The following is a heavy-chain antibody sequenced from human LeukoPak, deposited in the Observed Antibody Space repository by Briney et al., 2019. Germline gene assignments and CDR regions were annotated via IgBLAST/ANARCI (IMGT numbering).Heavy chain of an antibody. J-gene: IGHJ4*02. CDR3: AKDHYYVWGSYHDHYYFDY. D-gene: IGHD3-16*02. CDR1: GFTFSSYG. CDR2: IRYDGSNK. Sequence: GGSLRLSCAASGFTFSSYGMHWVRQAPGKGLEWVAFIRYDGSNKYYADSVKGRFTISRDNSKNTLYLQMNSLRAEDTAVYYCAKDHYYVWGSYHDHYYFDYWGQGTLVTVSS. V-gene: IGHV3-30*02.